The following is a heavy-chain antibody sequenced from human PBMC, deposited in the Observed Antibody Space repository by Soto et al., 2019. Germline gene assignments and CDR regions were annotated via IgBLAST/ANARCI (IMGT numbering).Heavy chain of an antibody. J-gene: IGHJ1*01. V-gene: IGHV1-2*04. D-gene: IGHD6-19*01. CDR3: ARQRYSSGWNYFQQ. Sequence: ASVKVSCKVSGYTFTGYYMHWVRQAPGQGLEWLGWINPNSGGTNYAQKFQGWVTMTRDTSISTAYMELSRLTSDDTAIYYCARQRYSSGWNYFQQWGKGTLVTVSS. CDR2: INPNSGGT. CDR1: GYTFTGYY.